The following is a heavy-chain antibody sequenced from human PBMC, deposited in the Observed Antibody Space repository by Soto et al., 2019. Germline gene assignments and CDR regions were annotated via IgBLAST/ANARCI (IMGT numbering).Heavy chain of an antibody. CDR2: MYSGGDT. CDR1: GFSVRSSH. V-gene: IGHV3-53*01. D-gene: IGHD6-19*01. CDR3: ARDIAVAAPDY. J-gene: IGHJ4*02. Sequence: GGSLRLSCAASGFSVRSSHMSWVRQAPGKGLEWVSIMYSGGDTYYAVSVKGRFTISRDNAKNTLYLQMNSLRAEDTAVYYCARDIAVAAPDYWGQGTLVTVSS.